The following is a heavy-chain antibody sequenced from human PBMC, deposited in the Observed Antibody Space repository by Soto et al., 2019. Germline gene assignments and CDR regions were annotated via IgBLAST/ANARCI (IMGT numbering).Heavy chain of an antibody. J-gene: IGHJ3*02. V-gene: IGHV3-15*01. CDR1: GFAFTHVW. D-gene: IGHD2-2*01. CDR3: AADRYCSSNTCPGAFDI. Sequence: EVQLLESGGDLAEPGGSLRLSCAASGFAFTHVWMTWVRQAPGRGLEWVGRIKRKIDGETTNYAAPVKGRFTISRDDSKNTLYLQMNSLKTDDSAVYSCAADRYCSSNTCPGAFDIWGQGTTV. CDR2: IKRKIDGETT.